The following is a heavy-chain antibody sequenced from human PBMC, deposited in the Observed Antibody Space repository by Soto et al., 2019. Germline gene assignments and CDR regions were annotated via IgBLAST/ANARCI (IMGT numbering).Heavy chain of an antibody. V-gene: IGHV3-23*01. CDR2: ISGSGGST. D-gene: IGHD3-3*01. CDR3: ATAPSYYDFWSGYYPFDY. J-gene: IGHJ4*02. Sequence: GGSLRLSCAASGFTFSSYAMSWVRQAPGKGQEWVSAISGSGGSTYYADSVKGRFTISRDNSKNTLYLQMNSLRAEDTAVYYCATAPSYYDFWSGYYPFDYWGQGTLVTVSS. CDR1: GFTFSSYA.